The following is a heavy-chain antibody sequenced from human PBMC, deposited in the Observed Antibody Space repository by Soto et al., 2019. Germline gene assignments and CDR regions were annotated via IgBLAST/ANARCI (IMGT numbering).Heavy chain of an antibody. V-gene: IGHV2-5*02. CDR3: AYRRNFYNNSGLDY. CDR1: GFSLSTNGVC. J-gene: IGHJ4*02. CDR2: IKWDDDK. Sequence: QITLKESGPTLVKPTQTLTLTCTVSGFSLSTNGVCVGWIRQPPGKALEWLAAIKWDDDKRYSPSLESRVTITKETSKNQVVLTMTNLDPVDTATYFCAYRRNFYNNSGLDYWGQGTLVTVSS. D-gene: IGHD3-22*01.